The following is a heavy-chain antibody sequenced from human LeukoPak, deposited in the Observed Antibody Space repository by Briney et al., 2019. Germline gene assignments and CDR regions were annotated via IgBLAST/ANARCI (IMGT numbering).Heavy chain of an antibody. Sequence: ASVTVSCKASGYTFTGYYMHWVRQAPGQGLEWMGWINPNSGGTNYAQKFQGRVTMTRDTSISTAYMELSRLRSDDTAVYYCARDDCGGDCYYYYMDVWGKGTTVTVSS. V-gene: IGHV1-2*02. CDR1: GYTFTGYY. J-gene: IGHJ6*03. D-gene: IGHD2-21*02. CDR2: INPNSGGT. CDR3: ARDDCGGDCYYYYMDV.